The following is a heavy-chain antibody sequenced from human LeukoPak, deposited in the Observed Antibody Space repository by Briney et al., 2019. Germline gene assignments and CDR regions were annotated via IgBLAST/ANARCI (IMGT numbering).Heavy chain of an antibody. V-gene: IGHV4-34*01. CDR2: INHSGST. D-gene: IGHD6-13*01. Sequence: SETLSLTCAVYGGSFSGYYWSWIRQPPGKGLEWIGEINHSGSTNYNPSLKGRVTISVDTSKNQFSLKLSSVTAADTAVYYCARGIAAAGTSPHWFDPWGQGTLVTVSS. J-gene: IGHJ5*02. CDR3: ARGIAAAGTSPHWFDP. CDR1: GGSFSGYY.